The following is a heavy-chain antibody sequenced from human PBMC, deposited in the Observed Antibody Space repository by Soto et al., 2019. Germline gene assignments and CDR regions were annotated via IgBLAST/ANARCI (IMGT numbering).Heavy chain of an antibody. CDR2: IYYSGST. V-gene: IGHV4-61*01. J-gene: IGHJ4*02. Sequence: QVQLQESGPGLVKPSETLSLTCTVSGGSVSSGSYYWSWIRQPPGKGLEWIGYIYYSGSTNYNPSLKSRVTISVDTSKNQCSLKLSSVTAADTAVYYCARLRGYSYGYYFDYWGQGTLVTVSS. D-gene: IGHD5-18*01. CDR1: GGSVSSGSYY. CDR3: ARLRGYSYGYYFDY.